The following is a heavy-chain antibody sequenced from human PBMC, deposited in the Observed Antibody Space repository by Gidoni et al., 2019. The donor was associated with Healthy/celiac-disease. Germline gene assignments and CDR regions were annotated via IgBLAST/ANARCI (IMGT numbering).Heavy chain of an antibody. CDR2: IYSGGST. CDR1: GFTVSSNY. CDR3: ASEIEGYCSGGSCYLNY. Sequence: EVQLVESGGGLVQPGGSLRLSCAASGFTVSSNYMSWVRQAPGKGLEWVSVIYSGGSTYYADSVKGRFTISRDNSKNTLYLQMNSLRAEDTAVYYCASEIEGYCSGGSCYLNYWGQGTLVTVSS. D-gene: IGHD2-15*01. V-gene: IGHV3-66*01. J-gene: IGHJ4*02.